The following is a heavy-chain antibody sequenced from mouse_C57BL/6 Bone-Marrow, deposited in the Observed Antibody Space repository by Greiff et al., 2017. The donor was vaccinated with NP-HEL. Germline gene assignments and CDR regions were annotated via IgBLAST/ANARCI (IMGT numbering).Heavy chain of an antibody. V-gene: IGHV3-6*01. CDR2: ISYDGSN. Sequence: EVKLVESGPGLVKPSQSLSLTCSVTGYSITSGYYWNWIRQFPGNKLEWMGYISYDGSNNYNPSLKNRISITRDTSKNQFFLKLNSVTTEDTATYYCAVFVVGSSFYWYFDVWGTGTTVTVSS. D-gene: IGHD1-1*01. J-gene: IGHJ1*03. CDR1: GYSITSGYY. CDR3: AVFVVGSSFYWYFDV.